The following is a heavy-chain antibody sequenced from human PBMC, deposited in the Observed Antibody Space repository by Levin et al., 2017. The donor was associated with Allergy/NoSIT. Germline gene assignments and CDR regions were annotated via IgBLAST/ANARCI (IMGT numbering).Heavy chain of an antibody. D-gene: IGHD4-17*01. V-gene: IGHV3-21*01. CDR3: ARGMGMTTVTTGGMDV. CDR1: GFTFSSYS. Sequence: GGSLRLSCAASGFTFSSYSMNWVRQAPGKGLEWVSSISSSSSYIYYADSVKGRFTISRDNAKNSLYLQMNSLRAEDTAVYYCARGMGMTTVTTGGMDVWGQGTTVTVSS. J-gene: IGHJ6*02. CDR2: ISSSSSYI.